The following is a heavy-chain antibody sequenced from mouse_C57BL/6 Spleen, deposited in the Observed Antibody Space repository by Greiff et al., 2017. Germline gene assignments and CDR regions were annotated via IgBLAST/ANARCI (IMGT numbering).Heavy chain of an antibody. J-gene: IGHJ3*01. CDR1: GYTFTSYW. Sequence: VQGVESGAELAKPGASVKLSCKASGYTFTSYWMHWVKQRPGQGLEWIGYINPSSGYTKYNQKFKDKATLTADKSSSTAYMQLSSLTYEDSAVYYCAREENFYYGSSSFAYWGQGTLVTVSA. V-gene: IGHV1-7*01. CDR3: AREENFYYGSSSFAY. D-gene: IGHD1-1*01. CDR2: INPSSGYT.